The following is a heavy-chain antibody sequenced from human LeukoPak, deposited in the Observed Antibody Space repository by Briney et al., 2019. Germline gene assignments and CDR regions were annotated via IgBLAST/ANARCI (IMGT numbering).Heavy chain of an antibody. Sequence: PGGSLRLSCAASGFTFSSYSMNWVRQAPGKGLQWVSYISSGSSTIYYADSVKGRFTISRDNAKNSLYLQMNSLRAEDTAVYYCAIMVYAALQDDSSGYYPRDIWGQGTMVTVSS. CDR1: GFTFSSYS. V-gene: IGHV3-48*01. CDR3: AIMVYAALQDDSSGYYPRDI. D-gene: IGHD3-22*01. J-gene: IGHJ3*02. CDR2: ISSGSSTI.